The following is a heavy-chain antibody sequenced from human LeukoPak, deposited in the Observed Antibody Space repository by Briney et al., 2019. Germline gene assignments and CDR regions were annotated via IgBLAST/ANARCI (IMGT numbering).Heavy chain of an antibody. CDR2: ISGSGGST. J-gene: IGHJ4*02. D-gene: IGHD1-7*01. Sequence: GGSLRLSCAASGFTFSSYAMSWVRQAPGKGLEWVSAISGSGGSTYYTDSAKGRFTISRDNAKNTLYLQMNSLRVEDTAVYYCVRALTGTDDFWGQGTLVTVSS. V-gene: IGHV3-23*01. CDR1: GFTFSSYA. CDR3: VRALTGTDDF.